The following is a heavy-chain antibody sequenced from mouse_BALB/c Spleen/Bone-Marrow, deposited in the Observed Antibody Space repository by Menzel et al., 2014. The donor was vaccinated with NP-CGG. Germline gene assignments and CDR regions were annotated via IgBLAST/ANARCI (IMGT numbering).Heavy chain of an antibody. CDR2: ISNGGGNT. CDR1: GFIFSRYT. CDR3: AGGGAYGNSFAYAMDY. Sequence: EVQGVESGGDLVQPGGSLKLSCAASGFIFSRYTMSWVRQTPEKRLEWVAYISNGGGNTYYPDTVKGRFTISRDNVKNFLYLQMSSLKSEDTAMYYCAGGGAYGNSFAYAMDYWGQGTSVIVSS. D-gene: IGHD2-1*01. V-gene: IGHV5-12-2*01. J-gene: IGHJ4*01.